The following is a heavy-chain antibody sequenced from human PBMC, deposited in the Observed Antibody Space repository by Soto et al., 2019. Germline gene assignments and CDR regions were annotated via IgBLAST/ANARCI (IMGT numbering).Heavy chain of an antibody. Sequence: PSETLSLTCAVSGGSISSGGYSWSWIRQPPGKGLEWIGYIYHSGSTYYNPSLKNRVTISLDTSRNQFSLTLSSVTTADTAVYFCARVWVTHYDYWGHGTLVTVS. D-gene: IGHD2-21*02. CDR3: ARVWVTHYDY. CDR1: GGSISSGGYS. CDR2: IYHSGST. V-gene: IGHV4-30-2*01. J-gene: IGHJ4*01.